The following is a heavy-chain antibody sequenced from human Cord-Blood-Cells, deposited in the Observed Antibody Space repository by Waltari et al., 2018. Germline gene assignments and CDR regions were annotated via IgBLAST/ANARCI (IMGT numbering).Heavy chain of an antibody. CDR1: GFTFSSYE. J-gene: IGHJ4*02. D-gene: IGHD7-27*01. V-gene: IGHV3-48*03. CDR2: ISSSGSTI. CDR3: ASEAWGRYFDY. Sequence: EVQLVESGGGLVQPGGSLRLSCAASGFTFSSYEMNWVRQATGKGLEWVSYISSSGSTIYYADSVKGRFTISRDNAKNSLYLQMNSLRAEDTAVYYCASEAWGRYFDYWGQGTLVTVSS.